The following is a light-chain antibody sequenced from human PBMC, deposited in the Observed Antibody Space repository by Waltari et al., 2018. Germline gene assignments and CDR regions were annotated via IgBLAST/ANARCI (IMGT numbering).Light chain of an antibody. CDR2: AAS. J-gene: IGKJ2*01. CDR1: ESISNY. Sequence: DIQMTQSPSSLSASVGDRVPLTCRASESISNYLNWYQQKPGKAPQLLIYAASNLQTGVPARFSGSGSGTDFSLTITSLQPEDFATYYCQQSYSAPRTFGQGTKLEIK. CDR3: QQSYSAPRT. V-gene: IGKV1-39*01.